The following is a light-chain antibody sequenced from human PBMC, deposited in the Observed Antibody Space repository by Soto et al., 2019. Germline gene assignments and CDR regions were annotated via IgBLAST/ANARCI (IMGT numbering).Light chain of an antibody. CDR3: QQYNSYPYT. J-gene: IGKJ5*01. CDR2: DAS. Sequence: DIQMTQSPSTVSASVGDAVTITCRASQSISTWLAWYQQKPGKASNLLIYDASTLESGGPSGFSGSGSGTEVTLTISSLQPDDSATYYCQQYNSYPYTFGQGTRLEIK. V-gene: IGKV1-5*01. CDR1: QSISTW.